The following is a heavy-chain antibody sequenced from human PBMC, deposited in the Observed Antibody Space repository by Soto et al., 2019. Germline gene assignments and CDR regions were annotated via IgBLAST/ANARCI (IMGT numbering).Heavy chain of an antibody. CDR3: AKDVAAVTFTFFDY. Sequence: EVQLVESGGGLVQPGRSLRLSCAASGFSFDDYAMIWVRQAPGEGLEWVAGISWNDVTVRYADSVKGRFIISRDNTKRSLYLQMNRLSTEDTALYYCAKDVAAVTFTFFDYFGQGTLVTVS. CDR1: GFSFDDYA. CDR2: ISWNDVTV. J-gene: IGHJ4*02. V-gene: IGHV3-9*01. D-gene: IGHD3-10*01.